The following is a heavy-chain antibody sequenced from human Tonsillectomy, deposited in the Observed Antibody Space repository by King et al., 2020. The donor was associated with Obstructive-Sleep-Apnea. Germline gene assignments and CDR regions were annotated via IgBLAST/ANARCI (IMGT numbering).Heavy chain of an antibody. CDR1: GFTFSSYA. Sequence: VQLVESGGGVVQPGRSLRLSCAASGFTFSSYAMHWVRQAPGKGLEWVAVILYDGSNKYYADSVKGRFTISRDNSKNTLYLQMNSLRAEDTAVYYCARDIEGASGWFGYYFDYWGQGTLVTVSS. CDR2: ILYDGSNK. J-gene: IGHJ4*02. V-gene: IGHV3-30*04. CDR3: ARDIEGASGWFGYYFDY. D-gene: IGHD6-19*01.